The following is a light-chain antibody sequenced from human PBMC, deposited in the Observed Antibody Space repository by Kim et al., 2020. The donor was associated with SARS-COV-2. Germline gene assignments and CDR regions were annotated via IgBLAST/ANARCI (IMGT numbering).Light chain of an antibody. CDR2: GAS. CDR3: QQYGSSPRT. V-gene: IGKV3-20*01. Sequence: SPGERATLSCRASQSVSSNYLAWDQQKPGQAARLLIYGASSRATGIPDRFSGSGSGTDFTLTISRLEPEDFAVYYCQQYGSSPRTFGQGTKVEIK. CDR1: QSVSSNY. J-gene: IGKJ1*01.